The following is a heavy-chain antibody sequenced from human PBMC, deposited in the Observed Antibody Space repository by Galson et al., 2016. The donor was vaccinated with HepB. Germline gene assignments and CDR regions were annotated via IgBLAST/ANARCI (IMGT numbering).Heavy chain of an antibody. CDR1: GFTLSRYA. CDR2: IWRHGGTT. Sequence: SLRLSCAASGFTLSRYAMHWVRQAPGKGLEYVSGIWRHGGTTRYADSVEGRFTISRDNSKNTVYLQMSSVKSEDTAVYYCVKDEEVDSRGPRDLFDYWGQGTRVTVSS. V-gene: IGHV3-64D*06. J-gene: IGHJ4*02. D-gene: IGHD4-11*01. CDR3: VKDEEVDSRGPRDLFDY.